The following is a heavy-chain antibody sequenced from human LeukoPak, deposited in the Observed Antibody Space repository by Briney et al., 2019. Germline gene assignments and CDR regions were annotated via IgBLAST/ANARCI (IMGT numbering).Heavy chain of an antibody. J-gene: IGHJ5*02. CDR3: ARTHFDSLGWFDP. D-gene: IGHD3-9*01. CDR2: IYYSGST. V-gene: IGHV4-59*01. Sequence: SETLSLTCTVSGGSISSYYWSWIRQPPGKGLEWIGNIYYSGSTNYNPSLKSRVTISVDTSKNQFSLKLSSVTAADTAVYYCARTHFDSLGWFDPWGQGIQVIVSS. CDR1: GGSISSYY.